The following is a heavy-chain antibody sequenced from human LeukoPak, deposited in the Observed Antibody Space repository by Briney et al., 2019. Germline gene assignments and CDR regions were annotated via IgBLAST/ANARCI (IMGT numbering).Heavy chain of an antibody. CDR1: GGSISSYY. J-gene: IGHJ4*02. Sequence: PSETLSLTCTVSGGSISSYYWSWIRRPPGKGLEWIGYIYYSGSTNYNPSLKSRVTISVDTSKNQFSLKLSSVTAADTAVYYCARSLEDFWSGYPYFDYWGQGTLVTVSS. D-gene: IGHD3-3*01. CDR2: IYYSGST. CDR3: ARSLEDFWSGYPYFDY. V-gene: IGHV4-59*01.